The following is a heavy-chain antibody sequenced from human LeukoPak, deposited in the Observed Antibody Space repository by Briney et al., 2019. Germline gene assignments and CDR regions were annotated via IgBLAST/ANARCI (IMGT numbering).Heavy chain of an antibody. J-gene: IGHJ4*02. CDR3: ADCGGGRGN. Sequence: GGSLRLSCAASGFTFSSYSMNWVRQASGKGLEWVSYISSSSSTIYYADSVKGRFAISRDNAKNSLYLQMNSLRAEDTAVYYCADCGGGRGNWGQGTLVTVSS. CDR1: GFTFSSYS. CDR2: ISSSSSTI. V-gene: IGHV3-48*01. D-gene: IGHD2-21*02.